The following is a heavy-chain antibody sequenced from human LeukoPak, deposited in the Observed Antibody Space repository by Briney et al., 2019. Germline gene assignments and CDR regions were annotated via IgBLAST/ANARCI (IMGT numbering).Heavy chain of an antibody. CDR2: ISYDGGNK. J-gene: IGHJ6*02. Sequence: GTSLRLSCAASGFSFSSYAIHWVRQAPGKGLQWVALISYDGGNKDYANSVKGRFTISRDNSKNTLYPQMNSLRAEDTAVYYCARVRVRAVLITYYYYSMDVWGQGTTVTVSS. D-gene: IGHD3-10*01. CDR3: ARVRVRAVLITYYYYSMDV. V-gene: IGHV3-30*04. CDR1: GFSFSSYA.